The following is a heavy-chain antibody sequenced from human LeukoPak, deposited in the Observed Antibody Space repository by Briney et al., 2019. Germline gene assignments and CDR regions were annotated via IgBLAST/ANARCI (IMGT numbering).Heavy chain of an antibody. D-gene: IGHD3-16*02. V-gene: IGHV3-7*01. CDR3: ARDRDYVWGSYRSLDAFDI. J-gene: IGHJ3*02. CDR1: GFTFSSYW. CDR2: IKQDGSEK. Sequence: GGSLRLSCAASGFTFSSYWMSWVRQAPGKGLEWVANIKQDGSEKYYVDSVKGRFIISRDNAKNSLYLQMNSLRAEDTAVYYCARDRDYVWGSYRSLDAFDIWGQGTMVTVSS.